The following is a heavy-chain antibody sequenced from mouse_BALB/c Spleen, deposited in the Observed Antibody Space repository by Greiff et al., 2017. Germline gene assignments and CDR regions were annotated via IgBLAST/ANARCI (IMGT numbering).Heavy chain of an antibody. CDR3: ASGDDGYYPFAY. CDR1: GFNIKDYY. J-gene: IGHJ3*01. D-gene: IGHD2-3*01. Sequence: VQLKESGAELVRPGALVKLSCKASGFNIKDYYMHWVKQRPEQGLEWIGWIDPENGNTIYDPKFQGKASITADTSSNTAYLQLSSLTSEDTAVYYCASGDDGYYPFAYWGQGTLVTVSA. CDR2: IDPENGNT. V-gene: IGHV14-1*02.